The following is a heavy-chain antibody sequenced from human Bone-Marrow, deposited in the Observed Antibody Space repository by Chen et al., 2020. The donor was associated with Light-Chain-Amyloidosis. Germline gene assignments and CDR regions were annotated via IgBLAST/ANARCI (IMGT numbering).Heavy chain of an antibody. CDR1: GYTLPNYW. Sequence: EGQLEQSGPEVNKPGDSLKISCKGSGYTLPNYWIGWVPQMPGKGLEWMGVINPDDSDARYSPSFAGPVTISADKSITTAYLQWRSLKASDTAMYYCARRRDGYNFDYWGQGTLVTVSS. CDR3: ARRRDGYNFDY. J-gene: IGHJ4*02. CDR2: INPDDSDA. D-gene: IGHD5-12*01. V-gene: IGHV5-51*01.